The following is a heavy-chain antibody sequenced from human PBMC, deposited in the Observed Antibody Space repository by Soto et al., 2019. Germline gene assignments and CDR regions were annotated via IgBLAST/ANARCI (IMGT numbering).Heavy chain of an antibody. CDR3: ARGGAMGVTY. CDR2: IYFDGITT. Sequence: EVQLVESGGGVVQPGGSLRLSCTASGFTFNTHWMHWVLQAPGKGLVWVSRIYFDGITTNYADSVKGRLTVSRDNAKNTVSRNVNTLTDEDPAVYYCARGGAMGVTYWGQGTLVTVSS. J-gene: IGHJ4*02. CDR1: GFTFNTHW. D-gene: IGHD3-10*01. V-gene: IGHV3-74*01.